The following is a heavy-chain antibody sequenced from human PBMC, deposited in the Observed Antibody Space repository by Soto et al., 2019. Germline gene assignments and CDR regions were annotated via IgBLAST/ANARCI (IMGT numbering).Heavy chain of an antibody. CDR2: ISYDGSNK. D-gene: IGHD2-2*01. V-gene: IGHV3-30*18. CDR3: AKDHCSSTSCYGGN. Sequence: QVQLVESGGGVVQPGRSLRLSCAASGFTFSSYGMHWVRQAPGKGLEWVAVISYDGSNKYYADSVKGRFTISRDNSKNTMYLQMNSMRAEDTAVYYCAKDHCSSTSCYGGNWGQGTLVTVSS. J-gene: IGHJ4*02. CDR1: GFTFSSYG.